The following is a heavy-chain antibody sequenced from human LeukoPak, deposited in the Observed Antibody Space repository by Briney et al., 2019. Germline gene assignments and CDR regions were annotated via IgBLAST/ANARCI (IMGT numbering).Heavy chain of an antibody. CDR2: IRSKAYGGTT. J-gene: IGHJ4*02. Sequence: GGSLRLSCTASGFTFGDYAMSWVRQAPGKGLERVGFIRSKAYGGTTEYAASVKGRFTISRDDSKCIAYLQMNSLKTEDTAVYYCTRVADSSGYWRYYFDYWGQGTLVTVSS. CDR3: TRVADSSGYWRYYFDY. D-gene: IGHD3-22*01. V-gene: IGHV3-49*04. CDR1: GFTFGDYA.